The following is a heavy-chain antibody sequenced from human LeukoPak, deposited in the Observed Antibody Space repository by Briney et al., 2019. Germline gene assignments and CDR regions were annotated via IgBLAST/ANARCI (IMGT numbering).Heavy chain of an antibody. V-gene: IGHV3-23*01. Sequence: GGSLRLSCAASGFTFSNYAMIWVRQAPGKGLEWGSAISGTGGSTFYADSVKGRFTISRDNSKNTLYLQISRLRAEDTAVYYCAKGYEYYDILTGYYFFDYWGQGTLVTVSS. CDR3: AKGYEYYDILTGYYFFDY. CDR2: ISGTGGST. D-gene: IGHD3-9*01. J-gene: IGHJ4*02. CDR1: GFTFSNYA.